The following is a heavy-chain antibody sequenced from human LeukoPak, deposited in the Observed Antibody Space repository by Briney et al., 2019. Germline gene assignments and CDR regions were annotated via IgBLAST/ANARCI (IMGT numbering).Heavy chain of an antibody. CDR1: GGSISSGGYS. CDR2: IYHSGST. Sequence: PSETLSLTCAVSGGSISSGGYSWSWIRQPPGKGLEWIGYIYHSGSTYYNPSLKSRVTISVDRSKNQFSLKLSSVTAADTAVYYCARGFYYGSGTGADYWGQGTLVTVSS. V-gene: IGHV4-30-2*01. D-gene: IGHD3-10*01. J-gene: IGHJ4*02. CDR3: ARGFYYGSGTGADY.